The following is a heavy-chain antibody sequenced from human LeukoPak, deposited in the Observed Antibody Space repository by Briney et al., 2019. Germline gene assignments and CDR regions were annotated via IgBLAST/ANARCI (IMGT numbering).Heavy chain of an antibody. D-gene: IGHD1-26*01. CDR2: IYSGDNT. CDR3: ARGGSGSSEDAFDV. Sequence: PGGSLRLSCAASGFTVSSNYMSWVRQAPGKGLEWVSAIYSGDNTYYADSVKGRFTISRDNSKNTLYLQMNSLRAEDTAVYYCARGGSGSSEDAFDVWGQGTTVTVSS. V-gene: IGHV3-53*01. J-gene: IGHJ3*01. CDR1: GFTVSSNY.